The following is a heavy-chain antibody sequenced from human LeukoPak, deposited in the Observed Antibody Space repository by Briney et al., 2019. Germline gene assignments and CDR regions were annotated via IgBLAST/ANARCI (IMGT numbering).Heavy chain of an antibody. J-gene: IGHJ3*02. Sequence: GGSLRLSCAASGFTVSSNYMSWVRQAPGKGLEWVSVIYTGGATFYADSVKGRFTVSRDSSKNTLYLQMNSLRAEDTAVYYCARGRKVAGTRAFDIWGQGTMVTVSS. CDR2: IYTGGAT. CDR1: GFTVSSNY. D-gene: IGHD6-19*01. V-gene: IGHV3-53*01. CDR3: ARGRKVAGTRAFDI.